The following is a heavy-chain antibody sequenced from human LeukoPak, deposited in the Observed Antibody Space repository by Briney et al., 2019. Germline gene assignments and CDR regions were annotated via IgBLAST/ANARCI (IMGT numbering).Heavy chain of an antibody. CDR2: IYYSGST. Sequence: SETLSLTCTVSGGSISSYYWSWIRQPPGKGLEWIGYIYYSGSTNYNPSLKSRVTISVEKSKNQFSLKLSPVTAADTAVYYCARVAADTSNYYFDYWSQGTLVTVSS. CDR1: GGSISSYY. J-gene: IGHJ4*02. D-gene: IGHD6-13*01. CDR3: ARVAADTSNYYFDY. V-gene: IGHV4-59*08.